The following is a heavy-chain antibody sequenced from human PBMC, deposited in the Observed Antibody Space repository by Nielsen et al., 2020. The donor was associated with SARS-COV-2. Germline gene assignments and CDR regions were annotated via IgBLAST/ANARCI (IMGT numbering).Heavy chain of an antibody. CDR3: ARGGYSYGPGWFDP. Sequence: VKVSCKASGYTFTSYDINWVRQATGQGLEWMGWMNPNSGNTGYAQKFQGRVTMTRNTSISTAYMELSSLRSEDTAVYYCARGGYSYGPGWFDPWGQGTLVTVSS. CDR1: GYTFTSYD. CDR2: MNPNSGNT. J-gene: IGHJ5*02. D-gene: IGHD5-18*01. V-gene: IGHV1-8*01.